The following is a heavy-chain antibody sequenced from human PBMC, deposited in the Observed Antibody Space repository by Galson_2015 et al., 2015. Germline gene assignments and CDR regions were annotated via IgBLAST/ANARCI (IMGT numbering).Heavy chain of an antibody. V-gene: IGHV3-7*01. J-gene: IGHJ5*02. CDR2: IKQDGSEK. CDR1: GFTFSSYW. D-gene: IGHD6-19*01. CDR3: ARDSSGWYQGGFNP. Sequence: SLRLSCAASGFTFSSYWMSWVRQAPGKGLEWVANIKQDGSEKYYVDSVKGRFTISRDNAKNSLYLQMNSLRAEDTAVYYCARDSSGWYQGGFNPWVQGTLVTASS.